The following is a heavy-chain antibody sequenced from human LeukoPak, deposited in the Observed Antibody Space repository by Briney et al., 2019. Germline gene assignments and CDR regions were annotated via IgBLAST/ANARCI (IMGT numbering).Heavy chain of an antibody. CDR2: ISYSGIT. V-gene: IGHV4-59*11. CDR1: GASISSHY. D-gene: IGHD2-15*01. Sequence: SETLSLTCTVSGASISSHYSSWIRQSPGKGLEWIGYISYSGITNYNPSLKSRVTISVDTSKNHFSLRLSSVTAADTAVYYCASRAHCSGGSCYGNWFDPWGQGTLVTVSS. J-gene: IGHJ5*02. CDR3: ASRAHCSGGSCYGNWFDP.